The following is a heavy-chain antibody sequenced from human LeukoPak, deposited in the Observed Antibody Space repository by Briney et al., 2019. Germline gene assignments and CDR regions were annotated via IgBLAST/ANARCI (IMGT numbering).Heavy chain of an antibody. CDR1: GYTFTSYD. V-gene: IGHV1-8*01. J-gene: IGHJ5*02. CDR3: ARGTVRGVKRWFDP. D-gene: IGHD3-10*01. Sequence: ASVKVSCKASGYTFTSYDIYWVRQATGQGLEWMGWMNPNSGNTGYAQKFQGRVTMTRNTSISTAYMELSSLRSEDTAVYYCARGTVRGVKRWFDPWGQGTLVTVSS. CDR2: MNPNSGNT.